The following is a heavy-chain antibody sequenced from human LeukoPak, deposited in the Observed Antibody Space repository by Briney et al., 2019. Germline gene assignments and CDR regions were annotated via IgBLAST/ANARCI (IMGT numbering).Heavy chain of an antibody. CDR3: ARVLHKRNYDISGYYGY. D-gene: IGHD3-22*01. CDR1: GFTFSSYE. CDR2: ISSSSSTI. Sequence: GGSLRLSCAASGFTFSSYEMNWVRQAPGKGLEWVSYISSSSSTIYYADSVKGRFTISRDNAKNSLSLQMNSLRAEDTAVYYCARVLHKRNYDISGYYGYWGQGTLVTVSS. V-gene: IGHV3-48*01. J-gene: IGHJ4*02.